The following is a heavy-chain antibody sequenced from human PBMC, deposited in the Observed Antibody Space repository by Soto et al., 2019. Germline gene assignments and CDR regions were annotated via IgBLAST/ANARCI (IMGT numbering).Heavy chain of an antibody. CDR2: IDHDGPT. V-gene: IGHV3-74*01. CDR1: GFTFSNYW. Sequence: EVQLVESGGGLVQPGGSLRLSCAGSGFTFSNYWMHWVRQAPGKGLEWVSRIDHDGPTDYADSVRGRFTTSRDNAENTLYLQMNSLRPEGTAVYYCVRDSHGDYWGQGTLVTVSS. J-gene: IGHJ4*02. CDR3: VRDSHGDY.